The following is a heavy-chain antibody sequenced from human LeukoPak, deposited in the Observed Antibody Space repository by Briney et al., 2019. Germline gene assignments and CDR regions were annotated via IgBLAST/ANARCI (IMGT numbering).Heavy chain of an antibody. CDR1: GFTFSNYN. CDR2: ISGSGGST. J-gene: IGHJ4*02. D-gene: IGHD1-20*01. V-gene: IGHV3-23*01. CDR3: AKESGRRGAITGTGGFDY. Sequence: GGSLRLSCAASGFTFSNYNMNWVRQAPGKGLEWVSAISGSGGSTYYADSVKGRFTISRDNSKNTLYLQMNSLRAEDTAVYYCAKESGRRGAITGTGGFDYWGQGTLVTVSS.